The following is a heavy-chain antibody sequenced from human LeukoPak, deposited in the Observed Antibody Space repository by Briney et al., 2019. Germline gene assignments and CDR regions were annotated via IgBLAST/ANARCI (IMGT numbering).Heavy chain of an antibody. J-gene: IGHJ4*02. CDR3: ARDDSLLQFGC. D-gene: IGHD5-24*01. Sequence: GGSLRLSCAASGFTFSSYSMSWVRQAPGKGLEWVSYISSSGSTIYYADSVKGRFTISRDNAKNSLYLQMNSLRAEDTAVYYCARDDSLLQFGCWGQGTLVTVSS. CDR2: ISSSGSTI. CDR1: GFTFSSYS. V-gene: IGHV3-48*04.